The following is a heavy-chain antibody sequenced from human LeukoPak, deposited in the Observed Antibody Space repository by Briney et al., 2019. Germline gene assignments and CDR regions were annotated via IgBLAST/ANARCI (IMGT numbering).Heavy chain of an antibody. CDR1: GFTFSSYA. CDR3: ARAASSSWYDYYYYYYMDV. Sequence: GRSLRLSCAASGFTFSSYAMHWVRQAPGEGLEWVAVISYDGSNKYYADSVKGRFTISRDNSKNTLYLQMNSLRAEDTAVYYCARAASSSWYDYYYYYYMDVWGKGTTVTVSS. J-gene: IGHJ6*03. D-gene: IGHD6-13*01. CDR2: ISYDGSNK. V-gene: IGHV3-30*01.